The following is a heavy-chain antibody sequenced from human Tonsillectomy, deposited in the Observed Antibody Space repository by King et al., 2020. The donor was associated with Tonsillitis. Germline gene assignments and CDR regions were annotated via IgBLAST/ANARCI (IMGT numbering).Heavy chain of an antibody. D-gene: IGHD6-13*01. J-gene: IGHJ4*02. CDR1: GFIFHSYA. V-gene: IGHV3-30*04. CDR3: ARESDLAAPGSLFDY. CDR2: ISYDGSNK. Sequence: VQLVESGGGVVQPGRSLRLSCAASGFIFHSYAMHWVRQGPGKGLEWVAVISYDGSNKYHADSVKGRFTISRDNSKNTLFLQMNSLRAEDTAVYYCARESDLAAPGSLFDYWGQGTLVTVSS.